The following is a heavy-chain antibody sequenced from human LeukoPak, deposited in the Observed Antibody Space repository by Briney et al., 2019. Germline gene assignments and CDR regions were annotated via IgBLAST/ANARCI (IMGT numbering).Heavy chain of an antibody. CDR3: ARPSSRRYSSSWDAFDI. V-gene: IGHV4-39*01. D-gene: IGHD6-13*01. CDR2: IYYSGST. CDR1: GGSISSSSYY. J-gene: IGHJ3*02. Sequence: SETLSLTCTVSGGSISSSSYYWGWFRQPPGKGLEWIGSIYYSGSTYYNPSLKSRVTISVDTSKNQFSLKLSSVTAADTAVYYCARPSSRRYSSSWDAFDIWGQGTIVTVSS.